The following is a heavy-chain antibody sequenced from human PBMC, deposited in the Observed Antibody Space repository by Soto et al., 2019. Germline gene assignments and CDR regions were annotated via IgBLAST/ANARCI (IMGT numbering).Heavy chain of an antibody. V-gene: IGHV1-69*13. CDR3: ARGGYSGYDYEGYYYYGMDV. D-gene: IGHD5-12*01. CDR1: GYTFTSYG. CDR2: IIPIFGTA. J-gene: IGHJ6*02. Sequence: SVKVSCKASGYTFTSYGISWVRQAPGQGLEWMGGIIPIFGTANYAQKFQGRVTITADESTSTAYMELSSLRSEDTAVYYCARGGYSGYDYEGYYYYGMDVWGQGTTVTVSS.